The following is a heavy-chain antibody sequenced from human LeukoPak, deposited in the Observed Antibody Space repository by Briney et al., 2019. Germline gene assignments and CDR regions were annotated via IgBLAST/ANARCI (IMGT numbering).Heavy chain of an antibody. D-gene: IGHD2-21*02. J-gene: IGHJ5*02. Sequence: SETLSLTCTVSGGSISSYYWSWIRQPPGKGLEWIGYIYYSGSTNYNPSLKSRVTISVDTSKNQFSLKLSSVTAADTAVYYCARAGVVVVTANNWFAPGGQGTLVTVS. V-gene: IGHV4-59*01. CDR2: IYYSGST. CDR1: GGSISSYY. CDR3: ARAGVVVVTANNWFAP.